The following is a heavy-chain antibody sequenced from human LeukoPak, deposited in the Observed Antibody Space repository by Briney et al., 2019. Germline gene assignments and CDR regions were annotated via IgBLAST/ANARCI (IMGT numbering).Heavy chain of an antibody. CDR2: IYRSGST. V-gene: IGHV4-30-2*01. Sequence: SETLSLTCAVSGGSISSGGYSWSWIRQPPGKGLEWIGYIYRSGSTYYNPSLKSRVTISVDRSKNQFSLKLSSVTAADTAVYYCARDLDDYGGNSGAFDIWGQGTMVTVSS. CDR3: ARDLDDYGGNSGAFDI. CDR1: GGSISSGGYS. J-gene: IGHJ3*02. D-gene: IGHD4-23*01.